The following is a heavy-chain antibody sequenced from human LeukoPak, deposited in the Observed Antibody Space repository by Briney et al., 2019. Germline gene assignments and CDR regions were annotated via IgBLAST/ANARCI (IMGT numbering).Heavy chain of an antibody. V-gene: IGHV4-34*01. CDR2: INHSGST. Sequence: SETLSLTCAVYGGSFSGYYWSWIRQPPGKGLEWIGEINHSGSTNYNPSLKSRVTISVDTSKNQFSLRLSSVTAADTALYYCARGTLYSGWSYYFDSWGQGTLVTVSS. D-gene: IGHD6-19*01. CDR1: GGSFSGYY. J-gene: IGHJ4*02. CDR3: ARGTLYSGWSYYFDS.